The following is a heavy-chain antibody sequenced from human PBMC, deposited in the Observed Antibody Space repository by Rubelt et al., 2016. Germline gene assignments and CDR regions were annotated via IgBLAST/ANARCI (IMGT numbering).Heavy chain of an antibody. CDR3: ASSYLGSYLDY. Sequence: QVQLQESGPGLVKPSETLSLTCTVSGGSISSYYWSWIRQPPGKGLEWIGYIYYSGSTNYNPSLKSRVTISVDTSKNQFSLKLSSLTAADTAVYYCASSYLGSYLDYWGQGTLVTVSS. CDR1: GGSISSYY. CDR2: IYYSGST. D-gene: IGHD1-26*01. V-gene: IGHV4-59*01. J-gene: IGHJ4*02.